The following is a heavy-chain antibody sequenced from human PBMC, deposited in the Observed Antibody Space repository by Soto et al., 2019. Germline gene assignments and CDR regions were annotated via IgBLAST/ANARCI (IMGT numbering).Heavy chain of an antibody. CDR3: ARSPRAGYHYGMDV. J-gene: IGHJ6*02. V-gene: IGHV1-69*13. Sequence: ASVKVSCKASGGTFSSDAISWVRQAPGQGLEWMGGIIPTFGAANYAQKFQGRVTMTADESTRTAYMDLSSLRSDDTAVYYCARSPRAGYHYGMDVWGQGTTVTVSS. CDR1: GGTFSSDA. CDR2: IIPTFGAA.